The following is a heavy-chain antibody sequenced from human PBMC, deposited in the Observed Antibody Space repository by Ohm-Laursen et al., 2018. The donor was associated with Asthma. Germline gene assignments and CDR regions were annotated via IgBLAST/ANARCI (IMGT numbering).Heavy chain of an antibody. V-gene: IGHV3-30-3*01. CDR3: AKDVKAYYGSGSYYAYHGMDV. J-gene: IGHJ6*02. CDR2: ITSDGSWT. Sequence: SLRLSCAASGFTFNTYCMSWVRQAPGKGLEWVSIITSDGSWTSYADSVKGRFTISRDNAKNSLYLQMDSLGPEDTALYYCAKDVKAYYGSGSYYAYHGMDVWGLGTTATVSS. D-gene: IGHD3-10*01. CDR1: GFTFNTYC.